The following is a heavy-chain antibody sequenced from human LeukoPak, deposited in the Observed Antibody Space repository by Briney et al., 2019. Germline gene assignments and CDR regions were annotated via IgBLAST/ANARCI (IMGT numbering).Heavy chain of an antibody. J-gene: IGHJ4*02. CDR1: GGSISSYY. Sequence: PADTLSLTCAISGGSISSYYWSWMRQPPGKGLEWIGYIYYSGSTNYNPSLKSRVTISVDTSKNQFSLKLSSVTAADTAVYYCARGGTMVRGVPHFLDYWGQGTLVTVSS. V-gene: IGHV4-59*01. D-gene: IGHD3-10*01. CDR2: IYYSGST. CDR3: ARGGTMVRGVPHFLDY.